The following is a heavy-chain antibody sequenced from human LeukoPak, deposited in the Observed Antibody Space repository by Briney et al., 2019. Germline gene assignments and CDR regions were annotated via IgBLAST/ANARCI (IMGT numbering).Heavy chain of an antibody. D-gene: IGHD3-22*01. J-gene: IGHJ4*02. Sequence: ASVKVSCKASGYTFTSYGISWVRQAPGQGLEWMGWISAYNGNTNYAQKLQGRVTMTEDTSTDTAYMELSSLRSEDTAVYYCATQGFNYYDSSGYPLHFDYWGQGTLVTVSS. V-gene: IGHV1-18*01. CDR3: ATQGFNYYDSSGYPLHFDY. CDR2: ISAYNGNT. CDR1: GYTFTSYG.